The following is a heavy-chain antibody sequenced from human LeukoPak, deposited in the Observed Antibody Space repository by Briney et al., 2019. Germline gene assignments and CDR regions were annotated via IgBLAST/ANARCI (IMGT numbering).Heavy chain of an antibody. D-gene: IGHD6-19*01. CDR2: IIPILGIA. Sequence: ASVKVSWKASGGTFSSYAISWVRQAPGQGLEWMGRIIPILGIANYAQKFQGRVTITADKSTSTAYMELSSLRSEDTAVYYCARAYSSGWVAYFDYWGQGTLVTVSS. J-gene: IGHJ4*02. CDR1: GGTFSSYA. V-gene: IGHV1-69*04. CDR3: ARAYSSGWVAYFDY.